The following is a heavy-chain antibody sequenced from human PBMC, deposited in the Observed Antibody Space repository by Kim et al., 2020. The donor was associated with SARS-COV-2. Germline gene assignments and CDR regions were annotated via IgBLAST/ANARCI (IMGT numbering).Heavy chain of an antibody. Sequence: SPSFQGQVTISADKSISTAYLQWSSLKASDTAMYYCARRGIGLYDCGMDVWGQGTTVTVSS. J-gene: IGHJ6*02. D-gene: IGHD3-16*01. CDR3: ARRGIGLYDCGMDV. V-gene: IGHV5-51*01.